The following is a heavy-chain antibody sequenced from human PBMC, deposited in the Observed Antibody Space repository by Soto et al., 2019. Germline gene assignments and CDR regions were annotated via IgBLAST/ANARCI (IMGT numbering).Heavy chain of an antibody. CDR3: TRGGTSQNSYYWHMDV. D-gene: IGHD2-15*01. V-gene: IGHV3-72*01. CDR1: GFTFSDHY. Sequence: EVQLVQSGGGLVQPGGSLRLSCAASGFTFSDHYMDWVRQAPGKGLEWVGRGRNKANGYTTEYAASVKGRFTVSRDDSKNLLYLQVNSRKTEDTAVYYCTRGGTSQNSYYWHMDVWGQGTTVTVSS. CDR2: GRNKANGYTT. J-gene: IGHJ6*03.